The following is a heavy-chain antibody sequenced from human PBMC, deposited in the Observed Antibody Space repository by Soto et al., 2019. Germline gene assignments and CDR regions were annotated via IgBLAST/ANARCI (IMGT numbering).Heavy chain of an antibody. J-gene: IGHJ6*02. Sequence: QVQLQESGPGLVKPSQTLSLTCTVSGGSISSGGYYWRWIRQHPGKGLEWIGYIYYSGSTYYNPSLKSRVTISVGTSKNQFALKLSSVAAADTAVYYWARVFGFGGMDVWGQGTTVTVSS. CDR3: ARVFGFGGMDV. V-gene: IGHV4-31*03. CDR1: GGSISSGGYY. CDR2: IYYSGST. D-gene: IGHD3-10*01.